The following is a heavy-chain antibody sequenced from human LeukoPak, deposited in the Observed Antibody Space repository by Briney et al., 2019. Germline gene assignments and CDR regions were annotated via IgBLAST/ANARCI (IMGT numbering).Heavy chain of an antibody. CDR2: ISAYNGNT. Sequence: ASVKVSCKASGYTFTGYYMHWVRQAPGQGLEWMGWISAYNGNTNYAQKLQGRVTMTTDTSTSTAYMELRSLRSDDTAVYYCARVAGTMVRGVMVDPWGQGTLVTVSS. V-gene: IGHV1-18*04. D-gene: IGHD3-10*01. J-gene: IGHJ5*02. CDR1: GYTFTGYY. CDR3: ARVAGTMVRGVMVDP.